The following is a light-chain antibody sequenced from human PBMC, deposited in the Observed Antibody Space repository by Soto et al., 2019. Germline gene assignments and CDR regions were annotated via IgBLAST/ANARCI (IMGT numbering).Light chain of an antibody. CDR1: QSVRSN. Sequence: EIVMTQSPATLSVSPGERATLSCRASQSVRSNLAWYQQKAGQAPRLLIYGASTRATGIPARFSGSGSGTDFTLTISSLQSEYFAVYYCQQYTNWPPMTSGQGTKVDI. CDR2: GAS. J-gene: IGKJ1*01. CDR3: QQYTNWPPMT. V-gene: IGKV3-15*01.